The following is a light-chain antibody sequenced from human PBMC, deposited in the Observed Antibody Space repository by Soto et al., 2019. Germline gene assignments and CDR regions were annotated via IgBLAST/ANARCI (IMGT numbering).Light chain of an antibody. J-gene: IGKJ4*01. CDR2: GAS. Sequence: EIVMTQSPATLSVSTGERATLSCRASQSVSSLLAWYQQKPGQAPRLLIYGASTRATGIPATFSGSGSGTEFTLTISSLQSEDFAVYYCQQYNNWPLTFGGGTKVDI. CDR1: QSVSSL. V-gene: IGKV3-15*01. CDR3: QQYNNWPLT.